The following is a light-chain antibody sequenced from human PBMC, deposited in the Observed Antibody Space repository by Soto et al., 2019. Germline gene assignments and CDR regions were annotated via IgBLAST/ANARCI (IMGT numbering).Light chain of an antibody. V-gene: IGKV1-5*03. Sequence: DIQMTQSPSTLSASVGDRVTITCRASQSISSWLAWYQQKPGKAPNPLIYKASSLESGVPSRFSGSGSGTEFTLTISSLQPDDFATYYCQQYNSYPLTFGGGTNVEIK. CDR1: QSISSW. J-gene: IGKJ4*01. CDR2: KAS. CDR3: QQYNSYPLT.